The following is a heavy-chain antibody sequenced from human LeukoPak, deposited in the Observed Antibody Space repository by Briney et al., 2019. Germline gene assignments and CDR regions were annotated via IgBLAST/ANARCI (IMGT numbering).Heavy chain of an antibody. CDR3: ATELVVGYYFDY. D-gene: IGHD2-21*01. V-gene: IGHV1-69*05. CDR2: IIPIFGTA. J-gene: IGHJ4*02. CDR1: GGTFSSYA. Sequence: ASVKVSCKASGGTFSSYAISWVRPAPGQGLEWMGGIIPIFGTANYAQKVQGRVTITTDESTSTAYMELSSLRSEDTAVYYCATELVVGYYFDYWGQGTLVTVSS.